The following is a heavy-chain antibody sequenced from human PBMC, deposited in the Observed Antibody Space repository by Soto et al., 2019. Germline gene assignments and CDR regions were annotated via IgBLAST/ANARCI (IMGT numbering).Heavy chain of an antibody. CDR3: ARGWETVGTTSSFAY. V-gene: IGHV1-69*06. Sequence: QVQLVQSGAEVKKPGSSVKVSCTASGGTFSNYAINWVRQAPGQGLEWMGGIIPLFGTPNYAQKFQGRVTFTAHKSTSTAYMELRSLRSDDTAVYYCARGWETVGTTSSFAYWGQGTLVTVAS. CDR2: IIPLFGTP. J-gene: IGHJ4*02. CDR1: GGTFSNYA. D-gene: IGHD1-26*01.